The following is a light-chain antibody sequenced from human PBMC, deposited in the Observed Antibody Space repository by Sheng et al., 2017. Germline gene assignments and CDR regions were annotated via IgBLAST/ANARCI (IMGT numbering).Light chain of an antibody. CDR1: QSVKSYY. CDR2: GAS. V-gene: IGKV3-20*01. CDR3: QQYGSSPRLT. Sequence: EIVLTQSPGTLSLSPGERATLSCRASQSVKSYYLAWYQQKPGQAPRLLIYGASSRATGIPDRFSGSGSGTDFTLTISRLEPEDFAVYFCQQYGSSPRLTFGGGTKVEIK. J-gene: IGKJ4*01.